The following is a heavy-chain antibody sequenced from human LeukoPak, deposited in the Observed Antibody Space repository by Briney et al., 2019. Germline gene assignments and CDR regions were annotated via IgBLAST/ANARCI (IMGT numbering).Heavy chain of an antibody. D-gene: IGHD6-13*01. Sequence: GRSLRLSCAASGFTFSSYGMHWVRQAPGKGLEWVAVIPYDGSNKYYADSVKGRFTISRDNSKNTLYLQMNSLRAEDTAVYYCAKDWAAAGTGYYYYYYGMDVWGQGTTVTVSS. V-gene: IGHV3-30*18. CDR3: AKDWAAAGTGYYYYYYGMDV. CDR2: IPYDGSNK. CDR1: GFTFSSYG. J-gene: IGHJ6*02.